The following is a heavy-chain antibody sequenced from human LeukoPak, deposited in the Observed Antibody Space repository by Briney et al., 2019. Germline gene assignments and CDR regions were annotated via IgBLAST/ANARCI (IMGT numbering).Heavy chain of an antibody. CDR1: GGSISGYY. J-gene: IGHJ3*02. D-gene: IGHD3-22*01. V-gene: IGHV4-59*01. CDR3: ARQDYYDSTGHFRGRGFDI. Sequence: PSEPLSLTCTVSGGSISGYYWSWVRQPPGKGLEWIGYVYTDGATIYNPSLKGRVTMSVDTSKNQFSLRLSSVTAADTAVYYCARQDYYDSTGHFRGRGFDIWGQGTMVTVSS. CDR2: VYTDGAT.